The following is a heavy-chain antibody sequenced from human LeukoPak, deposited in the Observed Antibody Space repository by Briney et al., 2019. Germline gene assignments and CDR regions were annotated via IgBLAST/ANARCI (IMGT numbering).Heavy chain of an antibody. J-gene: IGHJ4*02. CDR3: ASLRDGFPWVDY. CDR1: GGSISSGGYS. CDR2: IYHSGST. Sequence: PSQTLSLTCAVSGGSISSGGYSWSWIRQPPGKGLEWIGYIYHSGSTYYNPSLKSRATISVDRSKNQFSLKLSSVTAADTAVYYCASLRDGFPWVDYWGQGTLVTVSS. V-gene: IGHV4-30-2*01. D-gene: IGHD3-16*01.